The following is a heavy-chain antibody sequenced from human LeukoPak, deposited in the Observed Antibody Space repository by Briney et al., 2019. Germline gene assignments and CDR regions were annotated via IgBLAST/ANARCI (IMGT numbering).Heavy chain of an antibody. CDR3: AKATPDSYVLRYFDWFNHHSSLDY. D-gene: IGHD3-9*01. CDR1: GFTVFNYW. J-gene: IGHJ4*02. CDR2: IRYDGSNK. Sequence: GGSLRLSCAASGFTVFNYWMSWVRQAPGKGLEWVAFIRYDGSNKYYADSVKGRFTISRDNSKNTLYLQMNSLRAEDTAVYYCAKATPDSYVLRYFDWFNHHSSLDYWGQGTLVTVSS. V-gene: IGHV3-30*02.